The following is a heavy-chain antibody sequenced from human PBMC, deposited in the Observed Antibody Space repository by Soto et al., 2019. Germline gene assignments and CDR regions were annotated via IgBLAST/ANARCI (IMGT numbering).Heavy chain of an antibody. J-gene: IGHJ6*02. D-gene: IGHD5-12*01. CDR1: GDSVRSGNYY. CDR2: IDKRGGS. V-gene: IGHV4-61*01. Sequence: QVQLQESGPGLVKPSETLSLTCTVSGDSVRSGNYYWSWIRQPPGKGLEWIGYIDKRGGSNYNPSLKSRITISIDASKNQFYVHLSSVTAADTATYFCARDMLATIDYKYYGIDVWGQGTTVTVSS. CDR3: ARDMLATIDYKYYGIDV.